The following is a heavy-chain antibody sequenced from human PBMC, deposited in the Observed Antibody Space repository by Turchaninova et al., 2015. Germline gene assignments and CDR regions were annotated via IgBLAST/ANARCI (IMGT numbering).Heavy chain of an antibody. J-gene: IGHJ4*02. D-gene: IGHD4-17*01. CDR3: ASKLYGDYLLDY. Sequence: EVQLVESGGGLVQPGGSLRLPCAASGFAFRSYSMNRVRQAPGKGLEWVSYISSGNSTIYYADSVKGRFTISRDNAKNSLYLQMNSLRAEDTAVYYCASKLYGDYLLDYWGQGTLVTVSS. CDR1: GFAFRSYS. CDR2: ISSGNSTI. V-gene: IGHV3-48*04.